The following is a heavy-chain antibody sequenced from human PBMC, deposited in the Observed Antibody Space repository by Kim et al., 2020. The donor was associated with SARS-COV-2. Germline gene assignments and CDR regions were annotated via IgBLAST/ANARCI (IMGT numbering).Heavy chain of an antibody. V-gene: IGHV4-34*01. CDR2: INHSGST. CDR1: GGSFSGYY. J-gene: IGHJ4*02. Sequence: SETLSLTCAVYGGSFSGYYWSWIRQPPGKGLEWIGEINHSGSTNYNPSLKSRVTISVDTSKNQFSLKLSSVTAADTAVYYCARGRSLLYSYGSIIFDYWGQGTLVTVSS. CDR3: ARGRSLLYSYGSIIFDY. D-gene: IGHD5-18*01.